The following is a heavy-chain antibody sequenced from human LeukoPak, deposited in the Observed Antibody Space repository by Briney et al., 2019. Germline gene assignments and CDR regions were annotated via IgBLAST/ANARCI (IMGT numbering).Heavy chain of an antibody. CDR1: GGSVSRSNW. V-gene: IGHV4-4*02. D-gene: IGHD2-2*01. CDR2: IHHSGST. J-gene: IGHJ5*02. CDR3: ARTEAFCSDTSCSNWFDP. Sequence: SGTLSLTCAVSGGSVSRSNWWNWVRQPPGKGLEWIGEIHHSGSTNYNPSLKSRVTMSVDKSKNQCSLKLSSVTAADTAVYYCARTEAFCSDTSCSNWFDPWGQGTLVTVSS.